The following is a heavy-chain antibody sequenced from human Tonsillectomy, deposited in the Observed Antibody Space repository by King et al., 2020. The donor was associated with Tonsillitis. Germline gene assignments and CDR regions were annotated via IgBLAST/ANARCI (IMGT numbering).Heavy chain of an antibody. Sequence: EVQLVESGGGLVQPGRSLRLSCAASGFIFDDYAMHWVRLVPGKGLEWVSGISWNSDEIYYAGSVKGRFTISRANAKNSLFLQMNSLRPEDTALYYCAKSRGGVQDSNAWYGADHWGQGTLVTVSS. CDR2: ISWNSDEI. CDR1: GFIFDDYA. D-gene: IGHD6-19*01. J-gene: IGHJ5*02. CDR3: AKSRGGVQDSNAWYGADH. V-gene: IGHV3-9*01.